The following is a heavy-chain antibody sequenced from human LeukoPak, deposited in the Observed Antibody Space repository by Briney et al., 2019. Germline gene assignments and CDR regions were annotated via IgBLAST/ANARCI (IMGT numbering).Heavy chain of an antibody. J-gene: IGHJ5*02. D-gene: IGHD2-2*01. V-gene: IGHV3-23*01. Sequence: GGSLRLSCAASGFTFSSYAMSWVRQAPGKGLEWVSSISGGGISTYYADSVKGRFTISRDNAKNSLYLQMNSLRDEDTAVYYCARERRGYCSSTSCLNWFDPWGQGTLVTVSS. CDR1: GFTFSSYA. CDR3: ARERRGYCSSTSCLNWFDP. CDR2: ISGGGIST.